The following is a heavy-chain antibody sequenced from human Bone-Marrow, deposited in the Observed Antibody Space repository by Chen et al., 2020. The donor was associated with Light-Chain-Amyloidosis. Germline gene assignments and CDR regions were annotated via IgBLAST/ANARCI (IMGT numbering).Heavy chain of an antibody. J-gene: IGHJ6*02. V-gene: IGHV1-2*02. CDR2: INPNSGGT. CDR3: ARDHAPRSGGYYYYGMDV. CDR1: GYTFTGYY. Sequence: QVQLVQSGAEVKKPGASVKVSCKASGYTFTGYYMHWVRQAPGQGLEWMGWINPNSGGTNYAQKFQGRVTMTRDTSISTAYMELSRLRSDDTAVYYCARDHAPRSGGYYYYGMDVWGQGTTVTVSS.